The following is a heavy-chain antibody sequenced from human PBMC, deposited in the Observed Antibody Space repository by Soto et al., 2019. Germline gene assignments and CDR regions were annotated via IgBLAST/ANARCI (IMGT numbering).Heavy chain of an antibody. CDR1: GYGFTTYG. J-gene: IGHJ4*02. CDR3: ARGRYGDY. V-gene: IGHV1-18*01. D-gene: IGHD1-1*01. Sequence: QVNLVQSGAEVKKPGASVKVSCKGSGYGFTTYGITWVRQAPGQGLGWMAWISAHNGNTNYAQKLQGRVTVTRDTSTSTAYMELRSLRSDDTAVYYCARGRYGDYWGQGALVTVSS. CDR2: ISAHNGNT.